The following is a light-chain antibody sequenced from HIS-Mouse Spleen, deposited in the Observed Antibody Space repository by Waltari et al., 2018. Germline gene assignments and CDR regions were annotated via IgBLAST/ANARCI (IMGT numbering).Light chain of an antibody. CDR3: MQGTHWPAYT. J-gene: IGKJ2*01. CDR2: KVS. V-gene: IGKV2-30*02. CDR1: QSLVHSDGNTY. Sequence: DVVMTQSPLSLPVTLGQPASISCRSSQSLVHSDGNTYLNWFQQRPGQSPRRLIYKVSNRDSGVPDRFSGSGSGTDFTLKISRVEAEDVGVYYCMQGTHWPAYTLGQGTKLEIK.